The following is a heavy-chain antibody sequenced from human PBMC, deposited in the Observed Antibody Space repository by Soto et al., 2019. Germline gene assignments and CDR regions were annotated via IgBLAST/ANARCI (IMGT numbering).Heavy chain of an antibody. Sequence: PSETLSLTCTVSGGSISSYYWSWIRQPPGKGLEWIGYIYYSGSTNYNPSLKSRVTISVDTSKNQFSLKLSSVTAADTAVYYCAREVGIVRLYYYGMDVWGQGTTVTVSS. CDR2: IYYSGST. CDR3: AREVGIVRLYYYGMDV. J-gene: IGHJ6*02. V-gene: IGHV4-59*01. D-gene: IGHD2-21*01. CDR1: GGSISSYY.